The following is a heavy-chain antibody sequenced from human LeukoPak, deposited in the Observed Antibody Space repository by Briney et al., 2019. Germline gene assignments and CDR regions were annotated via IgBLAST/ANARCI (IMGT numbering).Heavy chain of an antibody. D-gene: IGHD6-13*01. V-gene: IGHV1-18*01. CDR3: ARPSRNYGMDV. CDR1: GYTFTSYG. J-gene: IGHJ6*02. Sequence: EAAVKVSFKASGYTFTSYGISWVRQAPGQGLEWMGWISAYNGNTNYAQKLQGRVTMTTDTSTSTAYMELRSLRSDDTAVYYCARPSRNYGMDVWGQGTTVTVSS. CDR2: ISAYNGNT.